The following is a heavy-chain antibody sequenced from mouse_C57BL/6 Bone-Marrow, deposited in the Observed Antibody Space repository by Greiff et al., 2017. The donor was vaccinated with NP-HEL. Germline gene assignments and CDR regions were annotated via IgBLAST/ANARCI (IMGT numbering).Heavy chain of an antibody. V-gene: IGHV1-52*01. D-gene: IGHD2-1*01. CDR1: GYTFTSYW. J-gene: IGHJ3*01. CDR3: ATKCLYYGIWFAY. CDR2: IDPSDSET. Sequence: QVQLQQSGAELVRPGSSVKLSCKASGYTFTSYWMHWVKQRPIQGLEWIGNIDPSDSETHYNQKFKDKATLTVDKSSSTAYMQLISLTSEDSAVYYCATKCLYYGIWFAYWGQGTLVTVSA.